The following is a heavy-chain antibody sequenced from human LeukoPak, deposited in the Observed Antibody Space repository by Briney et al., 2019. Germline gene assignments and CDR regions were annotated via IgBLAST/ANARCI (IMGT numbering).Heavy chain of an antibody. J-gene: IGHJ6*02. Sequence: PGGSLRLSCAASGFTFSSYEMNWVRQAPGKVLEWVSYISSSGSTIYYADSVKGRFTISRDNAKNSLYLQMNSLRAEDTAVYYCAREWAPAGYYGMDVWGQGTTVTVSS. V-gene: IGHV3-48*03. CDR2: ISSSGSTI. CDR1: GFTFSSYE. CDR3: AREWAPAGYYGMDV.